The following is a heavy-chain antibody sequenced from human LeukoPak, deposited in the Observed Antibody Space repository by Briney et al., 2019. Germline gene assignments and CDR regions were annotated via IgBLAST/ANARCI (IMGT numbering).Heavy chain of an antibody. CDR2: IYCSGST. CDR3: AGLIRPGWFDP. V-gene: IGHV4-39*01. D-gene: IGHD1-14*01. Sequence: PSETLSLTCTVSGGSISSSTDYWGWIRQPPGKGLEWIANIYCSGSTYYNPSLKSRVTISVDTSKNQFSLKLSSVTAADTAVYYCAGLIRPGWFDPWGQGTLVTVSS. J-gene: IGHJ5*02. CDR1: GGSISSSTDY.